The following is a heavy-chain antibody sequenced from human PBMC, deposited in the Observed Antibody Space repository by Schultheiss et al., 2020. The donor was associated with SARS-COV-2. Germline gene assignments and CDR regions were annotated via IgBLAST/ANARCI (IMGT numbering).Heavy chain of an antibody. CDR3: AKFPSQYYYDSSGYDAFDI. Sequence: GGSLRLSCAASGFTFSSYGMHWVRQAPGKGLEWVAVISYDGSNKYYADSVKGRFTISRDNSKNTLYLQMNSLRAEDTAVYYCAKFPSQYYYDSSGYDAFDIWGQGTMVTVSS. D-gene: IGHD3-22*01. V-gene: IGHV3-30*18. J-gene: IGHJ3*02. CDR2: ISYDGSNK. CDR1: GFTFSSYG.